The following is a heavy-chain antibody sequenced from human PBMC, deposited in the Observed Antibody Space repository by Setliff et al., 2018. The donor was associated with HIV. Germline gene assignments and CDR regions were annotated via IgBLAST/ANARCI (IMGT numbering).Heavy chain of an antibody. Sequence: GESLKISCTGSGYSFTSYWIGWVRQMPGKGLEWMGIIYPGDSDTRYSPSFQGQVTISADKSISTAYLQWSSLKASDTAMYYCARQELRTVVGSAFDIWGQGTMVTVSS. CDR2: IYPGDSDT. V-gene: IGHV5-51*01. J-gene: IGHJ3*02. CDR3: ARQELRTVVGSAFDI. D-gene: IGHD1-7*01. CDR1: GYSFTSYW.